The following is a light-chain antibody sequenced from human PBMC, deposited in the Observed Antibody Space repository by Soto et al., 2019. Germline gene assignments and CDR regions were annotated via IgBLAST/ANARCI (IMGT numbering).Light chain of an antibody. CDR2: GAS. Sequence: EIVLTQSPDTLSLSPGERATLSCRASQSVSSSYLAWYLHKPGQAPRILIYGASKRAIGIPDTFSGSGSGTDFTLTISRLEPEDFAVYYYQQSGTVGQGTKVEIK. CDR3: QQSGT. V-gene: IGKV3-20*01. J-gene: IGKJ1*01. CDR1: QSVSSSY.